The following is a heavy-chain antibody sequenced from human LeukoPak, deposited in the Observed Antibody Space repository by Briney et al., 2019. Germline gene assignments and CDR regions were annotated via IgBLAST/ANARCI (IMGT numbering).Heavy chain of an antibody. CDR2: ISSSGSTI. V-gene: IGHV3-48*04. J-gene: IGHJ5*02. CDR1: GFTFSSHW. Sequence: GGSLRLSCVDSGFTFSSHWMSWVRQAPGKGLEWVSYISSSGSTIYYADSVKGRFTISRDNAKNSLYLQMNSLRAEDTAVYYCAREGALYSSSADNWFDPWGQGTLVTVSS. CDR3: AREGALYSSSADNWFDP. D-gene: IGHD6-6*01.